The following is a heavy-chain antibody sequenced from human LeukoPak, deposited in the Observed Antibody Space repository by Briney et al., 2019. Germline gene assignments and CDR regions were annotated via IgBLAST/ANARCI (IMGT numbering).Heavy chain of an antibody. CDR2: IYHTGTT. V-gene: IGHV4-38-2*01. J-gene: IGHJ4*02. CDR3: ARKGRGPYGSVNGYFDY. CDR1: GGSFSGYY. D-gene: IGHD3-10*01. Sequence: SETLSLTCAVYGGSFSGYYWGWVRQPPGKGLEWIGIIYHTGTTYYNSSLKSRVTISVDTSKNQFSLKLNFVTAADTAVYYCARKGRGPYGSVNGYFDYWGQGTLVTVSS.